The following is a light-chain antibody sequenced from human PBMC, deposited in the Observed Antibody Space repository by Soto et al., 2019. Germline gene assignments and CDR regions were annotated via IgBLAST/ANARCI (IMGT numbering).Light chain of an antibody. CDR3: QQYGGSPQT. CDR1: QRVSNY. V-gene: IGKV3-20*01. J-gene: IGKJ1*01. Sequence: IVLTHSPGTLSLSPGERATLSCRASQRVSNYLACYQHKPGQDPRLLIYGASRRATGIQDRFSGSGYETDFPLTISRLETEDFAVYCCQQYGGSPQTLGQGTKVDIK. CDR2: GAS.